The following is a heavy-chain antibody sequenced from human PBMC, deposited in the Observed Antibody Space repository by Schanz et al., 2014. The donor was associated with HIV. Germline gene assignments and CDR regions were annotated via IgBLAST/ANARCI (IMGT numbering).Heavy chain of an antibody. V-gene: IGHV3-23*01. Sequence: EVQLLESGGGLVQPGGSLRLSCAASGFTFKEYAMSWVRQAPGKGLEWVSTISASGASTFYADSVKGRFTISRDNAKNSLYLDMNSLRVADTATYYCVKHGAYETSGSYNVAFWGQGALVTVSS. J-gene: IGHJ1*01. D-gene: IGHD3-22*01. CDR3: VKHGAYETSGSYNVAF. CDR1: GFTFKEYA. CDR2: ISASGAST.